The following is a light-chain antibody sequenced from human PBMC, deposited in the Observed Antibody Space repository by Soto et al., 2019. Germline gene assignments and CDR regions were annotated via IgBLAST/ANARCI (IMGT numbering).Light chain of an antibody. Sequence: DIQMTQSPSTLSASVGDRVTITCRASQNINSWLAWYQQKSGKAANLLMYKASSLQSGVPSRFSGSGSGTEFTLTISSLQPDDFATYYCHQYDSYPYTFGQGTKLEIK. CDR2: KAS. J-gene: IGKJ2*01. CDR3: HQYDSYPYT. V-gene: IGKV1-5*03. CDR1: QNINSW.